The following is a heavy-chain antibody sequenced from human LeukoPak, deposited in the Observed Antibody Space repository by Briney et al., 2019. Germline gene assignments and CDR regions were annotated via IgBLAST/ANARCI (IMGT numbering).Heavy chain of an antibody. Sequence: GASVKVSCKASGYTFTSYGISWVRQAPGQGLEWMGWISAYNGNTNYAQKLQGRVTMTTDTSTSTAYMELRSLRSDDTAVYYCARVTRGYVLVDAFDIWGQGTMVTVSS. CDR3: ARVTRGYVLVDAFDI. J-gene: IGHJ3*02. CDR1: GYTFTSYG. V-gene: IGHV1-18*01. CDR2: ISAYNGNT. D-gene: IGHD3-22*01.